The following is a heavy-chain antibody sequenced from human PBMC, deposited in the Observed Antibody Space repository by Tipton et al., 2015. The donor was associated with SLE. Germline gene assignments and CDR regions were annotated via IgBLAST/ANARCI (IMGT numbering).Heavy chain of an antibody. V-gene: IGHV5-51*03. CDR1: GYSFTSYW. J-gene: IGHJ5*02. D-gene: IGHD3-22*01. Sequence: QSGAEVKKPGESLKISCKGSGYSFTSYWIGWVRQMPGKGLEWMGIIYPGDSDTRYSPSFQGQVTISADKSISTAYLQWSSLKASDTAMYYCTRDGGYYDSSFLANWFDPWGQGTLVTVSS. CDR3: TRDGGYYDSSFLANWFDP. CDR2: IYPGDSDT.